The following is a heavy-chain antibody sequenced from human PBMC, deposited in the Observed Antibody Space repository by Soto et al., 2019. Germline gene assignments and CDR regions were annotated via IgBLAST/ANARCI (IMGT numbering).Heavy chain of an antibody. CDR1: GESFSGSY. Sequence: SETLSLPFALYGESFSGSYWSWIRQPPGKGLEWIGEINHSGSTNYNPSLKSRVTISVDTSKNQFSLKLSSVTAANTAVYYCARHGERTIRSLNWFDPWGQG. J-gene: IGHJ5*02. CDR3: ARHGERTIRSLNWFDP. V-gene: IGHV4-34*01. D-gene: IGHD4-17*01. CDR2: INHSGST.